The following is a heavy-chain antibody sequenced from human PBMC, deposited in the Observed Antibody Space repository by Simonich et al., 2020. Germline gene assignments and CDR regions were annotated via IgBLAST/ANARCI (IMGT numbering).Heavy chain of an antibody. J-gene: IGHJ4*02. CDR2: ISRSGSTI. CDR1: GFTFSSYE. Sequence: EVQLVESGGGLVQPGGSLRLSCAASGFTFSSYEMNWVRQAPGKGCRCVSYISRSGSTIYYADSVKGRFTISRDNAKNSLYLQMNSLRAEDTAVYYCARHYYGDYYFDYWGQGTLVTVSS. CDR3: ARHYYGDYYFDY. D-gene: IGHD4-17*01. V-gene: IGHV3-48*03.